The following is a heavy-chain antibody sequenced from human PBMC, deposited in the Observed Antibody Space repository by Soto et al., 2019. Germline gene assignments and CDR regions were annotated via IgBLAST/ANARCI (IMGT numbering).Heavy chain of an antibody. J-gene: IGHJ1*01. CDR2: ITPILGIA. CDR3: ASSAHAANEYFQH. V-gene: IGHV1-69*02. CDR1: GGTFSSYT. Sequence: QVQLVQSGAEVKKPGSSVKVSCKASGGTFSSYTISWVRQAPGQGLEWMGRITPILGIANYAQKFQGRVTITADKSTSTAYMELSSLRSEDTAVYYCASSAHAANEYFQHWGQGTLVTVSS. D-gene: IGHD1-26*01.